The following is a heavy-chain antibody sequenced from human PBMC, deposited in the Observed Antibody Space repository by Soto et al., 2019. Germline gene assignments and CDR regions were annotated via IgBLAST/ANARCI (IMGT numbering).Heavy chain of an antibody. V-gene: IGHV3-33*01. CDR3: ARGPVSSAWNFGGN. J-gene: IGHJ4*02. Sequence: QVQLVESGGGVVQPGRSLRLSCETSGFTFNSYVMHWVRQAPGKGLEWVAVIWSDGSDKYYADSVKGRFTISRDNSKNTLYLQMNSLRADDTAVYYCARGPVSSAWNFGGNWGQGTLVTVSS. D-gene: IGHD6-19*01. CDR1: GFTFNSYV. CDR2: IWSDGSDK.